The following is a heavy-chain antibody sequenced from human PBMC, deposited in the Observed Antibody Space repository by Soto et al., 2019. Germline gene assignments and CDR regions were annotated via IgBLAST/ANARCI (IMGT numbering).Heavy chain of an antibody. D-gene: IGHD3-22*01. CDR3: ARQIYDSDTGPNFQYYFDS. V-gene: IGHV5-10-1*01. CDR2: IDPSDSQT. J-gene: IGHJ4*02. Sequence: RGASLKISCTGSGYSFAGYWITWVRQNPGKGLEWMGRIDPSDSQTYYSPSFRGHVTISVTKSITTVFLQWSSLRASDTAMYYCARQIYDSDTGPNFQYYFDSWGQGTPVTVSS. CDR1: GYSFAGYW.